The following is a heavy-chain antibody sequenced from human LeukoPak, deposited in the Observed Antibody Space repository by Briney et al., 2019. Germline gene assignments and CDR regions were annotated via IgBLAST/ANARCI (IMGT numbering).Heavy chain of an antibody. D-gene: IGHD4-17*01. CDR2: IMPLFGTA. J-gene: IGHJ5*02. Sequence: GSSVKVSFKTSGGTFNNSAISWVGQAPGQGLEWLGGIMPLFGTAGYPKKFQGRVTITKDESTRKVYLELTSLTSDDTAVYYWWSDVHGDYGSGWFDPWGQGTRVSVSS. CDR1: GGTFNNSA. V-gene: IGHV1-69*05. CDR3: WSDVHGDYGSGWFDP.